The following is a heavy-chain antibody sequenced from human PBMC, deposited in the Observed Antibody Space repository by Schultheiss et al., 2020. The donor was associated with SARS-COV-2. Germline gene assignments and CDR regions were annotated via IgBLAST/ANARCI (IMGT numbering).Heavy chain of an antibody. CDR1: GYTFTSYG. V-gene: IGHV1-18*01. J-gene: IGHJ4*02. D-gene: IGHD4-17*01. CDR2: ISAYNGNT. Sequence: ASVKVSCKASGYTFTSYGISWVRQAPGQGLEWMGWISAYNGNTNYAQKFQGRVTITADESTSTAYMELSSLRSEDTAVYYCARDWGVTTGRGLTLVDYWGQGTLVTVSS. CDR3: ARDWGVTTGRGLTLVDY.